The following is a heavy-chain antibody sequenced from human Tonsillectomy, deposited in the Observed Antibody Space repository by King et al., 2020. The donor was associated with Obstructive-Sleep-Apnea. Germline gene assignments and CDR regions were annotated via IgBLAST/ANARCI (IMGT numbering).Heavy chain of an antibody. J-gene: IGHJ5*02. Sequence: QLQESGPGLVKPSETLSLTCTFSVGSVSSGSYYWSWIRQPPGKGLEWIGYIYYSGNTNYNPSLKIRVTISVYTSTNQISLKLSSVTAADTAVYYCARTRLGDSRGYYSEWFDPWGQGTLVTVYS. V-gene: IGHV4-61*01. CDR2: IYYSGNT. CDR3: ARTRLGDSRGYYSEWFDP. CDR1: VGSVSSGSYY. D-gene: IGHD3-22*01.